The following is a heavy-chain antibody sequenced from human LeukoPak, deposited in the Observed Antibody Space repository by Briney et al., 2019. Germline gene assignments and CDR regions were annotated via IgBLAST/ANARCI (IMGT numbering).Heavy chain of an antibody. D-gene: IGHD3-10*01. CDR1: GFIFSNYA. Sequence: GGSLRLSCAASGFIFSNYAMTWVRQAPGKGLEWVSYISSSGNTIYYADSVKGRFTISRDNAKNSLYLQMNSLRAEDTAIYYCARDLARFGENLFDYWGQGTLVTVSS. CDR2: ISSSGNTI. V-gene: IGHV3-48*03. CDR3: ARDLARFGENLFDY. J-gene: IGHJ4*02.